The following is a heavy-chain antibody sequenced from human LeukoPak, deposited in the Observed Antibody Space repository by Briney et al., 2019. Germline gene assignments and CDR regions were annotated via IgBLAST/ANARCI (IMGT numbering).Heavy chain of an antibody. CDR2: IYHSGST. CDR1: GGSISSGGYY. D-gene: IGHD3-10*01. V-gene: IGHV4-61*08. Sequence: SETLSLTCTVSGGSISSGGYYWSWIRQPPGKGLEWIGYIYHSGSTNYNPSLKSRVTISVDTSKNQFSLKLSSVTAADTAVYYCARCPAYGSGSYYGYFDYWGQGTLVTVSS. CDR3: ARCPAYGSGSYYGYFDY. J-gene: IGHJ4*02.